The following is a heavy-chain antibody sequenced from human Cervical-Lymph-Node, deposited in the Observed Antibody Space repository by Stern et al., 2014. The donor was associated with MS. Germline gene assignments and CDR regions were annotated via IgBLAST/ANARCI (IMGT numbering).Heavy chain of an antibody. CDR2: ISEYNGNT. D-gene: IGHD3-22*01. Sequence: VQLVESGSEVKKPGASVKVSCKASGYILTSHGITWVRQAPGQGLEWIGWISEYNGNTNYAQKFQGSVTMTIDTSTNTAYLELRSLRSDDTAVYFCARNDYYDSSGYLDDAFDIWGQGTMVTVSS. J-gene: IGHJ3*02. CDR1: GYILTSHG. CDR3: ARNDYYDSSGYLDDAFDI. V-gene: IGHV1-18*01.